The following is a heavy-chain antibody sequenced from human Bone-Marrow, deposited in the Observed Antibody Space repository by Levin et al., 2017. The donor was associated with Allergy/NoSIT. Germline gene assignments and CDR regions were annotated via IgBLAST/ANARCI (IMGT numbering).Heavy chain of an antibody. V-gene: IGHV3-20*04. D-gene: IGHD3-10*01. J-gene: IGHJ4*02. CDR1: GFTFDDYV. CDR2: INWNGDNT. CDR3: ARVMTGSGSYYSSHESDC. Sequence: PGESLKISCAASGFTFDDYVMTWVRQAPGKGLEWVCGINWNGDNTGYADSVRGRFTIFRDNTKNSLFLQMNSLRAEDTAFYYCARVMTGSGSYYSSHESDCWGQGTLVTVSS.